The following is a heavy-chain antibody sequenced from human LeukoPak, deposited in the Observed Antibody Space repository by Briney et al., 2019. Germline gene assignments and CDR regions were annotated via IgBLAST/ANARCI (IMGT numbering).Heavy chain of an antibody. J-gene: IGHJ4*02. CDR2: IYTSGST. CDR1: GGSISSYY. CDR3: AREGSGSRPFDY. V-gene: IGHV4-4*07. Sequence: SETLSLTCTVSGGSISSYYWTWIRQLAGKGLEWIGRIYTSGSTNYNPSLKSRVTMSVDTSKNQFSLKLSSVTAADTAVYSCAREGSGSRPFDYWGQGTLVTVSS. D-gene: IGHD1-26*01.